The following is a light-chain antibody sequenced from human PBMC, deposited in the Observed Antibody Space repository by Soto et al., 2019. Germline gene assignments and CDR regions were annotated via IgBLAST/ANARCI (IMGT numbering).Light chain of an antibody. CDR1: SSNIGSNY. CDR3: TAWDDTLRGPL. J-gene: IGLJ2*01. Sequence: QSVLTQPPSASGTPGQRVTISCSGSSSNIGSNYVYWYQQLPGTAPKLLIYRNNQRPSGAPDRFSGSKSGPSASLAISGVRSEDEADYYCTAWDDTLRGPLFGGGTKVTVL. CDR2: RNN. V-gene: IGLV1-47*01.